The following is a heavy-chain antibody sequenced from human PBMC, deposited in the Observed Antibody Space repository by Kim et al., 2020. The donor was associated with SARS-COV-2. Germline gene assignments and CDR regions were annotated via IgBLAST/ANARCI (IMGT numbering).Heavy chain of an antibody. V-gene: IGHV1-3*01. CDR2: VNAANDET. CDR3: ARDMDSTVYDY. CDR1: GYTFNSYP. D-gene: IGHD4-4*01. Sequence: ASVKVSCKAYGYTFNSYPIHWLRQAPGQRPEWMGWVNAANDETQYSQKFQGRVTITRDTSANTAYMELRRLTTKDTAIYYCARDMDSTVYDYWGQGTLVT. J-gene: IGHJ4*02.